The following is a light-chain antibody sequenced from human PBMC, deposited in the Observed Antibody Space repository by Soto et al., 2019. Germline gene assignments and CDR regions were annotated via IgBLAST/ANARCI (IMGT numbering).Light chain of an antibody. CDR3: QQSYSTLPLT. CDR1: QSISSW. V-gene: IGKV1-5*03. CDR2: KAS. J-gene: IGKJ4*01. Sequence: DMQMTQSPSTLSASVGDRVTITCRASQSISSWLAWYQQKPVKAPKLLIYKASILESGVPSRFSGSGSGTDFTLTISSLQPEDFATYYCQQSYSTLPLTFGGGTKVDIK.